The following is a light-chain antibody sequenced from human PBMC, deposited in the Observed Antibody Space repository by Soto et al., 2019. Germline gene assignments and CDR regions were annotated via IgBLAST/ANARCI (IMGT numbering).Light chain of an antibody. J-gene: IGLJ3*02. CDR1: SSDVGGYDY. Sequence: QSALTQPRSVSGSPGQSVTISCTGTSSDVGGYDYVSWCQQHPGKAPKLLIYEVSRRPFGVPDRFSGSKSGNTASLTVSGLQAEDEADYYCSSHAGSNNLVFGGGTKVTVL. CDR3: SSHAGSNNLV. CDR2: EVS. V-gene: IGLV2-8*01.